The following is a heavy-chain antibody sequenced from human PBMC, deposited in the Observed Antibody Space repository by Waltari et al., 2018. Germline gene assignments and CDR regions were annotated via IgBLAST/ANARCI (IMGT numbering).Heavy chain of an antibody. J-gene: IGHJ4*02. CDR3: TAGPTRIGNSYAYFDY. CDR2: IRNKVDRYTT. V-gene: IGHV3-72*01. Sequence: EVQLVDSGGALVQPGGSLRLSCTASGAPLSAYFLNWVRQTQGKGLEWVGRIRNKVDRYTTEYAASVKGRFTISRDDSKNSVYLQMNGLKTEDTDMYYCTAGPTRIGNSYAYFDYWGQGTLVTVTS. D-gene: IGHD3-10*01. CDR1: GAPLSAYF.